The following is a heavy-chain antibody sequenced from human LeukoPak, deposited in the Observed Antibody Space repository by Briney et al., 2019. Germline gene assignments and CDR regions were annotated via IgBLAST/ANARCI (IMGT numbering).Heavy chain of an antibody. CDR1: GYTFTSYD. V-gene: IGHV1-8*01. J-gene: IGHJ6*02. CDR3: ARGVVVPAAMEYYYYYYGMDV. CDR2: MNPNSGNT. D-gene: IGHD2-2*01. Sequence: ASVKVSCMASGYTFTSYDINWVRQATGQGLEWMGWMNPNSGNTGYAQKFQGRVTMTRSTSISTAYMELSSLRSEDTAVYYCARGVVVPAAMEYYYYYYGMDVWGQGTTVTVSS.